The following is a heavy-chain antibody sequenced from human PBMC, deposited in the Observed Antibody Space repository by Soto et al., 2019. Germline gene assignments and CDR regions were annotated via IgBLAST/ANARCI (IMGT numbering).Heavy chain of an antibody. CDR3: SRDLGPGAFDI. CDR2: INPSGGST. Sequence: ASVKVSCKASGYTFTNYYIHWVRQAPGQGLEWMGIINPSGGSTGYAQKFQGRVTMTRDTSTTTVYMELSSLRSEDTAVYYCSRDLGPGAFDIWGQETMVNVS. CDR1: GYTFTNYY. J-gene: IGHJ3*02. V-gene: IGHV1-46*03.